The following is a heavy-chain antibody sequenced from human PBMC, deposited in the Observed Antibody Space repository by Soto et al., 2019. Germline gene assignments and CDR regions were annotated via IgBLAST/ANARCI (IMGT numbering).Heavy chain of an antibody. CDR2: IIPIVDRA. V-gene: IGHV1-69*08. CDR3: ARDLAITVPAPMGY. J-gene: IGHJ4*02. D-gene: IGHD2-2*01. CDR1: GGTFSTYT. Sequence: QVQLVQSGAEVKKPGSSVRVSCKASGGTFSTYTISWVRQAPGQGLEWMGRIIPIVDRANYAQKFQGRVTITADKSTSTADMDLSSLRSDDTAVYYCARDLAITVPAPMGYWGQGTLVTVSS.